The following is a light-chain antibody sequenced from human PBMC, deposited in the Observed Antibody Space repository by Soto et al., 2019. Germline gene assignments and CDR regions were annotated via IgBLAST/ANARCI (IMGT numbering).Light chain of an antibody. Sequence: EIVLTQSPGTLSLSPGERATLXXRASQTINNNFLAWYQQKPGQAPRLXXYAAFYRASGIPARFSGSGSGTEFTLTISSLQSEDFAVYYCQQYNDWPPITFGQGTRLEIK. CDR1: QTINNN. CDR2: AAF. V-gene: IGKV3D-15*01. J-gene: IGKJ5*01. CDR3: QQYNDWPPIT.